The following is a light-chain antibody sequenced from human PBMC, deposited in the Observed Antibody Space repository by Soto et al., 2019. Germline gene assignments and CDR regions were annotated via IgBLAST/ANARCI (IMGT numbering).Light chain of an antibody. Sequence: QSVLTQPASVSGSPGQSITISCTGTSSDVGGYDLVSWYQQHPGKAPKLIIYEGSKRPSGISNRFSGSKSGNTASLIISGLQGDDEGAYYCCAYVSSNTLLFGGGTKLTVL. V-gene: IGLV2-23*01. CDR3: CAYVSSNTLL. J-gene: IGLJ3*02. CDR2: EGS. CDR1: SSDVGGYDL.